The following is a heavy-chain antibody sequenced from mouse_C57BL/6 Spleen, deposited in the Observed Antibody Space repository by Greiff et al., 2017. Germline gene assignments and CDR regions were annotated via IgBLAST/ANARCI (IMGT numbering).Heavy chain of an antibody. CDR1: GYSFTDYN. V-gene: IGHV1-39*01. CDR2: INPNYGTT. D-gene: IGHD1-1*01. CDR3: IYYYGSSSLYFDY. Sequence: VQLQQSGPELVKPGASVKISCKASGYSFTDYNMNWVKQSNGKSLEWIGVINPNYGTTSYNQKFKGKATLTVDQSSSTAYMQLNSLTSEDSAVYYCIYYYGSSSLYFDYWGQGTTLTVSS. J-gene: IGHJ2*01.